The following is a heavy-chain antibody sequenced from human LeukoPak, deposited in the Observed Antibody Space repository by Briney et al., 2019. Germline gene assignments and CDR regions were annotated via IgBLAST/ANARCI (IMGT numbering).Heavy chain of an antibody. Sequence: GGSLRLSCTASGFSFGDYAMSWVRQAPGKGLEWVGFIRSKAYGGTTEYAASVKGRFTISRDDSKSIAYLQMNSLKTEDTAVYYCTTEILIVVVTAPHWGQGTLVTVSS. CDR1: GFSFGDYA. J-gene: IGHJ4*02. D-gene: IGHD2-21*02. V-gene: IGHV3-49*04. CDR2: IRSKAYGGTT. CDR3: TTEILIVVVTAPH.